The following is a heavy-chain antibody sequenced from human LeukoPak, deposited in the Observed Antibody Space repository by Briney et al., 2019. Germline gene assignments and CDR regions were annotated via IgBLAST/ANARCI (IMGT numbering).Heavy chain of an antibody. D-gene: IGHD3-9*01. J-gene: IGHJ4*02. CDR3: ARDLYYDILSGYYSGSDY. V-gene: IGHV3-20*04. CDR2: INWNGGST. Sequence: GGSLRLSCAASGFTFDVYGMSGVRHAPGKGLEWVSGINWNGGSTDYADSVKGRFTISRDSPKNSLSLHIDSLSPQDTALYYCARDLYYDILSGYYSGSDYWGQGTLVTVSS. CDR1: GFTFDVYG.